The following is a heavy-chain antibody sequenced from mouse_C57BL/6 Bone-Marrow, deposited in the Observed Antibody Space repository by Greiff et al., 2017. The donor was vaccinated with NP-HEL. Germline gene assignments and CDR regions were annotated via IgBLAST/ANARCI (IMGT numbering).Heavy chain of an antibody. CDR2: ISSGGSYT. CDR1: GFTFSSYG. Sequence: DVQLQESGGDLVKPGGSLKLSCAASGFTFSSYGMSWVRQTPDKRLEWVATISSGGSYTYYPDSVKGRFTISRDNAKNTLYLQIGSLKFEDTAMYYCASPYDYDVAWFAYWGQGTLITVSA. V-gene: IGHV5-6*01. J-gene: IGHJ3*01. D-gene: IGHD2-4*01. CDR3: ASPYDYDVAWFAY.